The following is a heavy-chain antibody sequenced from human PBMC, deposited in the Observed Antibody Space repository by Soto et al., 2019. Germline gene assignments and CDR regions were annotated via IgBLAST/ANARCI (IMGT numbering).Heavy chain of an antibody. CDR1: GGSISSSDYY. V-gene: IGHV4-31*03. CDR3: ARRDRSGFSYWLDT. Sequence: QVQLQESGPGLVKPSQTLSLTCTVSGGSISSSDYYWSWIRQHSGKGLEWIGTIYFSGTTYYNPSLKSRVTISVDTSKSQFSLKLSSVTAADTAVYYCARRDRSGFSYWLDTWGQGTLVTVSS. J-gene: IGHJ5*02. CDR2: IYFSGTT. D-gene: IGHD3-22*01.